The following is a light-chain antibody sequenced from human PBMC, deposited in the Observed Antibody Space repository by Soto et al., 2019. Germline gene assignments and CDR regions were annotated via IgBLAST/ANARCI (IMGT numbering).Light chain of an antibody. CDR2: AAS. J-gene: IGKJ5*01. CDR3: TKYNIASIT. CDR1: QGISND. Sequence: DIQMTQSPSSLSASVGDRVTITCRASQGISNDLAWYQQKPGKVPKLLIYAASTLQSGVPSRFSGSRSGTDFTLTISSLQPPEGATYDSTKYNIASITFGQGTRL. V-gene: IGKV1-27*01.